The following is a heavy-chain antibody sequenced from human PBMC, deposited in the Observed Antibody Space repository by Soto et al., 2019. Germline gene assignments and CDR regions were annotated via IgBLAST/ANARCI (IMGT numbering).Heavy chain of an antibody. D-gene: IGHD3-3*01. V-gene: IGHV4-34*01. CDR3: AREANVLRFFSSNGMDV. Sequence: XATLSLTSAVYGGSFSGYYWSGIRQPPGKGLEWIGEINHSVSTNYNPSLKSRVTISVDTSKNQLSLKLSSVTAADTAVYYCAREANVLRFFSSNGMDVWGQGTTVPVSS. CDR2: INHSVST. J-gene: IGHJ6*02. CDR1: GGSFSGYY.